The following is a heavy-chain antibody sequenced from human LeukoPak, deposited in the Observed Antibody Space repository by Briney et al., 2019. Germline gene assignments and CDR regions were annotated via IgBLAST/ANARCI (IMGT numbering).Heavy chain of an antibody. V-gene: IGHV1-2*02. Sequence: ASVKVSCKASGYTFTGYYMHWVRQAPGHGLEWMGWINPNSGATNSAQRFQGRVTMTRDTSISTAYMELSRLRSDDTAVYYCARERGYCSSSTCYTSDAFDIWGQGTMVTVSS. CDR2: INPNSGAT. CDR3: ARERGYCSSSTCYTSDAFDI. D-gene: IGHD2-2*02. J-gene: IGHJ3*02. CDR1: GYTFTGYY.